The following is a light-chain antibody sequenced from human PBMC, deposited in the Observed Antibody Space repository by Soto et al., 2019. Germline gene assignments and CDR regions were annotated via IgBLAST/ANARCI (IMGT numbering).Light chain of an antibody. J-gene: IGLJ2*01. CDR3: QSYDSSLSGVV. CDR1: SSNIGAGYD. V-gene: IGLV1-40*01. CDR2: GNS. Sequence: QSVLTQPPSVSGASGQRVTISCTGSSSNIGAGYDVHWYQQLPGTAPKLLIYGNSNRPSGVPDRFSASKSGTSASLAITGLQAEDEADYYCQSYDSSLSGVVFGGGTKVTVL.